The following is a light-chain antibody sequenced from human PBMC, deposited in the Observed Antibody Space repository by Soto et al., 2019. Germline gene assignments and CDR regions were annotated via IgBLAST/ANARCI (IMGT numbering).Light chain of an antibody. CDR1: SGHSMYA. V-gene: IGLV4-69*01. CDR2: LNSDGSH. CDR3: QTWGTGIRV. Sequence: QPVLTQSPSASASLGASVNLTCTLSSGHSMYAIAWHQQQPEKGPRYLMKLNSDGSHSKGNGIPDRFSGSSSGAERYLTISSLQSEDEADYYCQTWGTGIRVFGGGTTLTVL. J-gene: IGLJ3*02.